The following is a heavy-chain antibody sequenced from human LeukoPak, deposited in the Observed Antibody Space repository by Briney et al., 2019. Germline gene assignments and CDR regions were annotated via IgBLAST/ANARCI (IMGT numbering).Heavy chain of an antibody. CDR3: ARDLVDTAMVTRHYYMDV. Sequence: SQTLSLTCTVSGGSISSGSYYWSWIRQPAGKGLEWIGRIYTSGSTNYNPSLKSRVTISVDTSKNQFSLKPSSVTAADTAVYYCARDLVDTAMVTRHYYMDVWGKGTTVTVSS. J-gene: IGHJ6*03. CDR1: GGSISSGSYY. V-gene: IGHV4-61*02. D-gene: IGHD5-18*01. CDR2: IYTSGST.